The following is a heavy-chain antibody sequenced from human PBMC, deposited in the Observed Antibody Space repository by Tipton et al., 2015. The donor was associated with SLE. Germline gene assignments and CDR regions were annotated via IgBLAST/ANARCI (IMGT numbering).Heavy chain of an antibody. J-gene: IGHJ4*02. CDR3: ARLGNPMSFDY. D-gene: IGHD3-10*02. CDR2: IYTSGST. V-gene: IGHV4-61*09. Sequence: TLSLTCTVPGGSISSGSYYWSWIRQPAGKGLEWIGYIYTSGSTNYNPSLKSRVTISVDTSKNQFSLKLSSVTAADTAVYYCARLGNPMSFDYWGQGTLVTVSS. CDR1: GGSISSGSYY.